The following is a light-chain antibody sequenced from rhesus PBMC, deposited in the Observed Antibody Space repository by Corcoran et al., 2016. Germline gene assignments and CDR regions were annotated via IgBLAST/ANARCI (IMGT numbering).Light chain of an antibody. Sequence: DIVMTQTPLSLPITPGEPASISCRSSQSLLHSNGNTYLHWYLQKPGQSQLLLIYGGSNRASGVPDRFRGEGAGTDFILNISKVEEGDVGVYYCVQTIAFPWTFGQGTKVEI. CDR3: VQTIAFPWT. V-gene: IGKV2-72*01. J-gene: IGKJ1*01. CDR1: QSLLHSNGNTY. CDR2: GGS.